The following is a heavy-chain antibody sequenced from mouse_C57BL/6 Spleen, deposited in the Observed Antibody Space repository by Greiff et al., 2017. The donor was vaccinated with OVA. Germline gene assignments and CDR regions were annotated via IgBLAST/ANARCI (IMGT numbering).Heavy chain of an antibody. Sequence: VQVVESGAELARPGASVKLSCKASGYTFTSYGISWVKQRTGQGLEWIGEIYPRSGNTYYNEKFKGKATLTADKSSSTAYMELRSLTSEDSAVYFCARSQLAQEAWFAYWGQGTLVTVSA. J-gene: IGHJ3*01. D-gene: IGHD4-1*02. CDR1: GYTFTSYG. V-gene: IGHV1-81*01. CDR3: ARSQLAQEAWFAY. CDR2: IYPRSGNT.